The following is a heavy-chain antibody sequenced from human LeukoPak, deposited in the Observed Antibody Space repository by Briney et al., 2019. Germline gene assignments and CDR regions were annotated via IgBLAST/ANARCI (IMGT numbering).Heavy chain of an antibody. CDR1: GFTFSSYA. CDR3: AKWYSSGTYWYYYGMDV. Sequence: GRSLRLSCAASGFTFSSYAMHWVRQAPGKGLEWVAVISYDGSNKYYADSVKGRFTISRDNSKSTLYLQMDSLRAEDTAVYYCAKWYSSGTYWYYYGMDVWGQGTTVTVSS. V-gene: IGHV3-30-3*01. J-gene: IGHJ6*02. D-gene: IGHD3-10*01. CDR2: ISYDGSNK.